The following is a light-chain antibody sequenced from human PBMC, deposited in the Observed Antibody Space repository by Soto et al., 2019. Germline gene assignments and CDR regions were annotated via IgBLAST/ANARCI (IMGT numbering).Light chain of an antibody. V-gene: IGKV3-11*01. CDR2: DAS. Sequence: EIVLTQSPATLSLSPGERSTLSCRGSQSVRSYLAWYQQTPGQAPRLLXYDASNRANGIPARFSGSGSGTDLTLTVSSLEPEDFAVYYCQPRSNWPTITFGQGTRLEIK. CDR3: QPRSNWPTIT. J-gene: IGKJ5*01. CDR1: QSVRSY.